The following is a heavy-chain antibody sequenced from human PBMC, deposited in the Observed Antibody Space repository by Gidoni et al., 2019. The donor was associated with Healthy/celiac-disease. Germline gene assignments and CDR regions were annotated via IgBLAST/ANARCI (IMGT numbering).Heavy chain of an antibody. V-gene: IGHV4-31*03. Sequence: QVQLQESGTGLVKPSQTLSLTCPVSVGFLSSCAYYWNWIRQHQGKGLEWIGYIYYSASTYYNPSLKSRVTISVGTSKSQFSLKLSSVTAADTAVYYCARAPRTTTITYYFDYWGQGTLVTVSS. CDR3: ARAPRTTTITYYFDY. CDR1: VGFLSSCAYY. CDR2: IYYSAST. D-gene: IGHD4-4*01. J-gene: IGHJ4*02.